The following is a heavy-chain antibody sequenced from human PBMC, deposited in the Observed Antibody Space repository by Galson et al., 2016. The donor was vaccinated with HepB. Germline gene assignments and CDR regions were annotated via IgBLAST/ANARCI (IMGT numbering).Heavy chain of an antibody. V-gene: IGHV1-18*01. J-gene: IGHJ3*02. D-gene: IGHD6-13*01. CDR2: ISAYNGNT. CDR1: GYTFTSYT. CDR3: ARDRSWTGPYSSRGDAFDI. Sequence: SVKVSCKASGYTFTSYTISWVRQAPGQGLEWMGWISAYNGNTNYAQKLQGKVTMTTDTSTSTAYMELRSLRSDDTAKYYCARDRSWTGPYSSRGDAFDIWGQGTMVTVSS.